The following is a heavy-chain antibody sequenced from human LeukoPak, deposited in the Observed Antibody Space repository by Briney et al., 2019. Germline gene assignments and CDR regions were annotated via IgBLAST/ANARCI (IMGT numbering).Heavy chain of an antibody. V-gene: IGHV4-31*03. D-gene: IGHD2-15*01. J-gene: IGHJ4*02. CDR2: IYSSGTT. CDR3: ARDGYCSGGSCYYFDY. CDR1: GGSIGSGGYS. Sequence: PSETLSLTCTVSGGSIGSGGYSWSWIRQHPGKGLEWIGYIYSSGTTYYNPSLKSRVTISVDTSKDQFSLQLSSVTAADTAVYYCARDGYCSGGSCYYFDYWGQGTLVTVSS.